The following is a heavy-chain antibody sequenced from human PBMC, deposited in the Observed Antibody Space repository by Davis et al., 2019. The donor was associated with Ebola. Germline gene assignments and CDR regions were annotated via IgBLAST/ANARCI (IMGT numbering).Heavy chain of an antibody. CDR1: GYTFTSYG. J-gene: IGHJ5*02. Sequence: ASVKVSCKASGYTFTSYGISWVRQAPAQGLEWMGWISAYNGNTNYAQKLQGRVTMTTDTSTSTAYMELRSLRSDDTAVYYCAREKVQLERVSGNWFDPWCQGTLVTVSS. V-gene: IGHV1-18*04. D-gene: IGHD1-1*01. CDR3: AREKVQLERVSGNWFDP. CDR2: ISAYNGNT.